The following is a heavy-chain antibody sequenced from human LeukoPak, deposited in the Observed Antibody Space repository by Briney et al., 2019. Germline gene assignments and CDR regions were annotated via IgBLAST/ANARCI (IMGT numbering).Heavy chain of an antibody. J-gene: IGHJ4*02. CDR3: ARDLGGYIDY. V-gene: IGHV4-30-4*01. Sequence: SETLSLTCAVYGGSFSGYYWSWIRQPPGKGLEWIGYIYYSGSTYYNPSLKSRVTISVDTSKNQFSLKLSSVTAADTAVYYCARDLGGYIDYWGQGTLVTVSS. CDR1: GGSFSGYY. CDR2: IYYSGST. D-gene: IGHD2-15*01.